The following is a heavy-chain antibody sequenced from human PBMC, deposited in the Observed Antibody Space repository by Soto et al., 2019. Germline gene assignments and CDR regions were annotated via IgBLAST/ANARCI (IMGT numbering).Heavy chain of an antibody. Sequence: ASETLSLTCTVSDGSISSYYWGWIRQPPGKGLEWIGYIFYTGSADYNPSLKSRVTISVDTSKNQFSLKLSSVTAADTAFYYCVRESIITFGGVIAVWGQGTLVTVSS. CDR3: VRESIITFGGVIAV. D-gene: IGHD3-16*02. CDR2: IFYTGSA. V-gene: IGHV4-59*01. CDR1: DGSISSYY. J-gene: IGHJ4*02.